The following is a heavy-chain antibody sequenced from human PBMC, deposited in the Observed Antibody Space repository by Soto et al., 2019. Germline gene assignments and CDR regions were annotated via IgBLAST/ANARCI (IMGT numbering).Heavy chain of an antibody. Sequence: GGSLRLSCAASGFTFSSYSMNWVRQAPGKGLEWVSYISSSSSTIYYADSVKGRFTISRDNAKNSLYLQMNSLRDEDTAVYYCARDWRDFWSPTLTYWYFDLWGRGTLVTVSS. J-gene: IGHJ2*01. CDR3: ARDWRDFWSPTLTYWYFDL. CDR1: GFTFSSYS. D-gene: IGHD3-3*01. V-gene: IGHV3-48*02. CDR2: ISSSSSTI.